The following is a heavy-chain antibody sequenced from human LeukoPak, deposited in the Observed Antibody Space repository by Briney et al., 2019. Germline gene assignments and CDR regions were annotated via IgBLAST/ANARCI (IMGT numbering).Heavy chain of an antibody. CDR1: GFDFSSNW. J-gene: IGHJ4*02. D-gene: IGHD7-27*01. CDR2: IKGDGIST. CDR3: ASELTGNYFDY. V-gene: IGHV3-74*01. Sequence: GGSLRLSCAASGFDFSSNWMHWVRHAPGQGLVWVSRIKGDGISTNYADSVKGRFTISRDIAKNTLYLQMNSLRAEDTGVYYCASELTGNYFDYWGQGTLVTVSS.